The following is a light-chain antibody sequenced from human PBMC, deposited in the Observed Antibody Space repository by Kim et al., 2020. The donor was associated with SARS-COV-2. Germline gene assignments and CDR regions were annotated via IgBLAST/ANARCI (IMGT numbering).Light chain of an antibody. CDR3: QAWDSSTVV. Sequence: VSPGKTASITCSGDKLGDKYACWYQQKPGQSPVLVIYEDSKRPSGIPERFSGSNSGNTATLTISGTQAMDEADYYCQAWDSSTVVFGGGTQLTVL. CDR1: KLGDKY. CDR2: EDS. J-gene: IGLJ2*01. V-gene: IGLV3-1*01.